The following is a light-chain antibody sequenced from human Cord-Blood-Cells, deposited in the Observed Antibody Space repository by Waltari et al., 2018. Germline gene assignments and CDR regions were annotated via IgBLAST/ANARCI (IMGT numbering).Light chain of an antibody. CDR2: GAS. V-gene: IGKV3-15*01. CDR1: QSVSSN. J-gene: IGKJ4*01. Sequence: EIVMTQSPATLSVSPGDRATLSGRASQSVSSNLARYRQKPGQAPRVLIYGASTRATGIPARFSGSGSGTECTLTISSLQSEDFAVYDCQQYNNWPPRTFGGGTKVEIK. CDR3: QQYNNWPPRT.